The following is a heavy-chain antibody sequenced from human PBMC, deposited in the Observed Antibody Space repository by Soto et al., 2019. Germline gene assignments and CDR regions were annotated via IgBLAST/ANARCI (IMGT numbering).Heavy chain of an antibody. CDR3: ARSQGSSTSLEIYYYYYYGMDV. CDR2: IIPISGTA. Sequence: QVQLVQSGAEVKKPGSSVKVSCKASGGTFSSYAISWVRQAPGQGLEWMGGIIPISGTANYAQKFQGRVTITADESTSTAYMELSSLRSEDTAVYYCARSQGSSTSLEIYYYYYYGMDVWGQGITVNVSS. D-gene: IGHD2-2*01. J-gene: IGHJ6*02. V-gene: IGHV1-69*01. CDR1: GGTFSSYA.